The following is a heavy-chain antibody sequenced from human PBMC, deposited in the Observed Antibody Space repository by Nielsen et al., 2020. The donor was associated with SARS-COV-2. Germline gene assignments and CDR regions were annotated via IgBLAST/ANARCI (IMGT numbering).Heavy chain of an antibody. J-gene: IGHJ6*02. CDR3: ARGITFGGVPYYYGMDV. CDR1: GFTFSSYA. V-gene: IGHV3-21*01. CDR2: ISSSSSYI. D-gene: IGHD3-16*01. Sequence: GESLKISCAASGFTFSSYAMSWVRQAPGKGLEWVSSISSSSSYIYYADSVKGRFTISRDNAKNSLYLQMNSLRAEDTAVYYCARGITFGGVPYYYGMDVWGQGTTVTVSS.